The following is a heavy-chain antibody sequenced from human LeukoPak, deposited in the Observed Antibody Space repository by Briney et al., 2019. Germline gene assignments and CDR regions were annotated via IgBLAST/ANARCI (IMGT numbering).Heavy chain of an antibody. V-gene: IGHV4-59*08. Sequence: PSETLSLTCSVSGGSMNSYYWIWIRKSPGKGLEWIGYIYYSGSNNYNPSLKSRVTISVDTSKNQFSLKLCSVTAADTAVYYCARHVWLQPFDYWGQGTLVTVSS. D-gene: IGHD3-9*01. J-gene: IGHJ4*01. CDR2: IYYSGSN. CDR3: ARHVWLQPFDY. CDR1: GGSMNSYY.